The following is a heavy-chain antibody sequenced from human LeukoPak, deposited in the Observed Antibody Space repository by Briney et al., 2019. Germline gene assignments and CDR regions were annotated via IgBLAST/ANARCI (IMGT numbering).Heavy chain of an antibody. CDR2: ISYEGSDL. J-gene: IGHJ4*02. V-gene: IGHV3-30*04. CDR3: ARDVVDYDSSGYYSYFDY. Sequence: PGRSLRLSCAASGFTFSSYAIHWVRQAPGKGLDWVALISYEGSDLYYADSVKGRFTISRDNSKNTLYLQMNSLRPEDTAVYYCARDVVDYDSSGYYSYFDYWGQGTLVTVSS. D-gene: IGHD3-22*01. CDR1: GFTFSSYA.